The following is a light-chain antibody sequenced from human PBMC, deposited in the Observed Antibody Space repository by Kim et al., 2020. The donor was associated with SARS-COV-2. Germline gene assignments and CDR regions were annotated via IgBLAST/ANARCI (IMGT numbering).Light chain of an antibody. CDR2: GAS. J-gene: IGKJ4*01. V-gene: IGKV1-39*01. CDR3: QQTFGIPLT. CDR1: QTIVNH. Sequence: ASVGDRVAITCRANQTIVNHLNWFQQKPGQPPNLLIYGASILQSGVPSRFSGSASGPDFTLVISGLQPEDFATYFCQQTFGIPLTFGGGTKVDIK.